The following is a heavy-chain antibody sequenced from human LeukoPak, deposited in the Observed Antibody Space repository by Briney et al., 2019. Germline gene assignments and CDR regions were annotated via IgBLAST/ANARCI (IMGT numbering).Heavy chain of an antibody. Sequence: GGSLRLSCAASGFTFDDYTMHWVRQAPGKGLEWVSLISWDGGSTYYADSVKGRFTISRDNTKNSLYLQMNSLRTEDTALYYCAKDSFGYNYGPGDYWGQGTLVTVSS. V-gene: IGHV3-43*01. CDR2: ISWDGGST. J-gene: IGHJ4*02. CDR3: AKDSFGYNYGPGDY. CDR1: GFTFDDYT. D-gene: IGHD5-18*01.